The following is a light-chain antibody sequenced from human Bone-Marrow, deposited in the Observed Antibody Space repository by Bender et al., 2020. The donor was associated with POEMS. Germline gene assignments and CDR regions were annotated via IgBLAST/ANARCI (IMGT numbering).Light chain of an antibody. CDR2: EVN. CDR1: SSDVGGYNR. Sequence: QSALTQPASVSGSPGQSITISCTGTSSDVGGYNRVSWYQQPPGTAPKLMIYEVNNRPSGVPDRFSGSKSGNTASLTISGLQAEDEADYYCSSYTSSSTSVFGGGTKVTVL. CDR3: SSYTSSSTSV. V-gene: IGLV2-18*02. J-gene: IGLJ3*02.